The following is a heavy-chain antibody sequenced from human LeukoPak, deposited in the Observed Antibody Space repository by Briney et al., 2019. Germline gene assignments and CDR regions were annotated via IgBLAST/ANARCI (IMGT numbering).Heavy chain of an antibody. CDR1: GGTFSSYA. Sequence: SVKVSCKASGGTFSSYAISWVRQAPGQGLEWMGGIIPIFGTAQYTQKFKDRVTITADESTSTTYMELNSLRSEDTAIYYCARAPFVAAGSDYWGQGTLVTVSS. D-gene: IGHD6-13*01. V-gene: IGHV1-69*01. J-gene: IGHJ4*02. CDR3: ARAPFVAAGSDY. CDR2: IIPIFGTA.